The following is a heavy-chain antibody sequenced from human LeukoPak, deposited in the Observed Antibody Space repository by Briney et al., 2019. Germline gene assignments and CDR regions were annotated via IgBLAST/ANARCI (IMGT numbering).Heavy chain of an antibody. V-gene: IGHV4-31*03. Sequence: PSETLSLTCTVSGGSISSGGYYWSWIRQHPGKGLEWIGYIYYSGSTYYNPSLKSRVTISVDTSKNQFSLKLSSVTAADTAVYYCASEHRGYSYGLNYYFDYWGQGTLDTVSS. CDR3: ASEHRGYSYGLNYYFDY. CDR2: IYYSGST. J-gene: IGHJ4*02. CDR1: GGSISSGGYY. D-gene: IGHD5-18*01.